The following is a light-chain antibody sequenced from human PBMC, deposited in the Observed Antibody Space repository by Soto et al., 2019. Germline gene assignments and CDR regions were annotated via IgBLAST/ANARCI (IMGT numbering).Light chain of an antibody. CDR1: SSDVGSYNL. Sequence: QSALTQPASVYGSPGQSITLYCTGTSSDVGSYNLVSWYQQHPGKATKLMIYEGNKRPSGVSNRFSGSKSGNTASLTLSGLQAEDEADYYCCSFAGSNTFVCGTGTKGTVL. CDR2: EGN. J-gene: IGLJ1*01. V-gene: IGLV2-23*03. CDR3: CSFAGSNTFV.